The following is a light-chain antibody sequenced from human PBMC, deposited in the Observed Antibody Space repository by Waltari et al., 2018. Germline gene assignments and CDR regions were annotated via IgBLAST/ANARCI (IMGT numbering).Light chain of an antibody. Sequence: QSALTQPASVSGSPGQSITISCTGTSSDVGSYNLVSWYQQYPGKAPKLMIYEVSHRPSGVSRRFSGSKSGNTASPTISGLQAEDEADYYCCSYAGSSTYVFGTGTKVTVL. CDR3: CSYAGSSTYV. V-gene: IGLV2-23*02. CDR1: SSDVGSYNL. J-gene: IGLJ1*01. CDR2: EVS.